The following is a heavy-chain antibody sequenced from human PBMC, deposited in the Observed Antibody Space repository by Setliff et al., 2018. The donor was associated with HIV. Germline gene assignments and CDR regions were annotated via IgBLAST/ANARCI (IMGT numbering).Heavy chain of an antibody. D-gene: IGHD6-19*01. V-gene: IGHV1-69*05. Sequence: AVKVSCKTSGGTFSSYAVSWVRQAPGQGLEWMGGIIPAFGTANYAQKFKGRVTITTDESTSTAYMELSGLRSDDTAVYFCARDGLLVAGIRFDYWGQGTLVTVSS. J-gene: IGHJ4*01. CDR3: ARDGLLVAGIRFDY. CDR2: IIPAFGTA. CDR1: GGTFSSYA.